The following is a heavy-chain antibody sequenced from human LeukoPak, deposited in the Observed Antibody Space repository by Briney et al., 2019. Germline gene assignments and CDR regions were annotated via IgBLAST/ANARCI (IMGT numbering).Heavy chain of an antibody. J-gene: IGHJ4*02. CDR1: GFTFSSYG. Sequence: GGSLRLSCAASGFTFSSYGMHWVRQVPGKGLEWVAFIRYDGSNKYYADSVKGRFTISRDNSKNTLYLQMNSLRAEDTAVYYCARDRGTTVVKALDYWGQGTLVTVSS. CDR3: ARDRGTTVVKALDY. CDR2: IRYDGSNK. D-gene: IGHD4-23*01. V-gene: IGHV3-30*02.